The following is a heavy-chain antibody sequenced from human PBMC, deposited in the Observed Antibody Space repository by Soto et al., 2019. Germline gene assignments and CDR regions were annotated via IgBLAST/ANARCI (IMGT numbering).Heavy chain of an antibody. CDR2: IKSKTDGGTT. CDR1: GFTFSNAW. CDR3: TTFLWFGEFGFDY. Sequence: EVQLVESGGGLVKPGGSLRLSCAASGFTFSNAWMSWVRQAPGKGLEWVGRIKSKTDGGTTDYAAPVKGRFTISRDDSKNTLYLQMNSLNTEDPAVYYCTTFLWFGEFGFDYWGQGTLVTVSS. J-gene: IGHJ4*02. D-gene: IGHD3-10*01. V-gene: IGHV3-15*01.